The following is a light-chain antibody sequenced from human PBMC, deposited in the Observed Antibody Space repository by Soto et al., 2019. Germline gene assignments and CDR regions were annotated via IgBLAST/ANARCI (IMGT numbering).Light chain of an antibody. Sequence: QLVLTQSPSASASLGASVKLTCTLSSGHSNYAIAWHQQQPEKGPRYLMKVNSDGTHNKGDGIPDRFSGASSGDERYLSISSLQSEDEADYFCQTWDSGIPVFGRGTKLTVL. V-gene: IGLV4-69*01. CDR1: SGHSNYA. J-gene: IGLJ3*02. CDR3: QTWDSGIPV. CDR2: VNSDGTH.